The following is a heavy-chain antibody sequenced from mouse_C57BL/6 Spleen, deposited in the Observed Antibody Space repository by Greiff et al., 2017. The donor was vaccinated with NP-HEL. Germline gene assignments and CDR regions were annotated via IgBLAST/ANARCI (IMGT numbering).Heavy chain of an antibody. J-gene: IGHJ3*01. V-gene: IGHV3-6*01. CDR3: ARDSLRAWFAY. D-gene: IGHD1-1*01. CDR2: ISYDGSN. Sequence: EVKLQESGPGLVKPSQSLSLTCSVTGYSITSGYYWNWIRQFPGNKLEWMGYISYDGSNNYNPSLKNRISITRDTSKNQFFLKLNSVTTEDTATYYCARDSLRAWFAYWGQGTLVTVSA. CDR1: GYSITSGYY.